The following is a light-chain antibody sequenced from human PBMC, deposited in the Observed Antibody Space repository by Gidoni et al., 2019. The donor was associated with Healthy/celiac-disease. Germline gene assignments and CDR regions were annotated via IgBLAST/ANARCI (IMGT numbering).Light chain of an antibody. CDR2: AAS. Sequence: EIQMTQSPSSLSASVGDRVTITCRASQSISSYLNWYQQKPGKAPKLLIYAASRLQSGVPSGFSGSGSGTDFTLTISSLQPEDFATYYCQQSYSTPPITFGQGTRLEIK. CDR3: QQSYSTPPIT. CDR1: QSISSY. V-gene: IGKV1-39*01. J-gene: IGKJ5*01.